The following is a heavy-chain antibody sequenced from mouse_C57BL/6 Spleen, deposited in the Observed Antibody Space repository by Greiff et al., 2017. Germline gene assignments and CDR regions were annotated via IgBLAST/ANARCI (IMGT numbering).Heavy chain of an antibody. D-gene: IGHD2-3*01. CDR3: ARSGDGYYDFDY. Sequence: VQLQQSGPELVKPGASVKMSCKASGYTFTDYNMHWVKQSHEKSLEWIGYINPNNGGTSYNQKFKGKATLTVNKSSSTAYMELRSLTSEDSAVYYCARSGDGYYDFDYWGQGTTLTVSS. J-gene: IGHJ2*01. CDR1: GYTFTDYN. V-gene: IGHV1-22*01. CDR2: INPNNGGT.